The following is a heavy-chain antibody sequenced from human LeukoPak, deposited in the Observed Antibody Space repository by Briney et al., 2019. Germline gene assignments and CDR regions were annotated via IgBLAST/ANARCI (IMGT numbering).Heavy chain of an antibody. J-gene: IGHJ4*02. CDR1: GYSSTSYW. Sequence: AESLKISCKAAGYSSTSYWNCWVRQLPGKGLGLMGIIYPGDAATSYNPSFQGQVTISADNSISTAYQQWSSMKASDAAMYYCARDYPRSGCFDYWGQGTLVTVSS. V-gene: IGHV5-51*01. D-gene: IGHD6-19*01. CDR3: ARDYPRSGCFDY. CDR2: IYPGDAAT.